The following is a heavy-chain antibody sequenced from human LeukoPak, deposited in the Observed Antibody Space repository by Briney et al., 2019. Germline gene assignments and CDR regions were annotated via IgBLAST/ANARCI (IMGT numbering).Heavy chain of an antibody. Sequence: KPSETLSLTCTVSGGSISGYYWSWIRQSPGKGLEWIGHIFYSGNTNYNPSLKSRVTISVDTSKNQFSLKLNSVTAADSAVYYCARYIAAFNWFDPWAREPWSPSPQ. D-gene: IGHD2-21*01. CDR1: GGSISGYY. J-gene: IGHJ5*02. CDR3: ARYIAAFNWFDP. V-gene: IGHV4-59*08. CDR2: IFYSGNT.